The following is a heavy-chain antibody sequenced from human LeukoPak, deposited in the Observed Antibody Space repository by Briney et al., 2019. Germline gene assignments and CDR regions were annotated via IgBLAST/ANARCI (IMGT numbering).Heavy chain of an antibody. CDR3: ARDPMVRGVTTGYGMDV. Sequence: ASVKVSCKASGYAFTSYYMHWVRQAPGQGLEWMGIINPSGGSTSYAQKFQGRVTMTRDTSTSTVYMELSSLRSEDTAVYYCARDPMVRGVTTGYGMDVWGQGTTVTVSS. CDR1: GYAFTSYY. V-gene: IGHV1-46*01. D-gene: IGHD3-10*01. CDR2: INPSGGST. J-gene: IGHJ6*02.